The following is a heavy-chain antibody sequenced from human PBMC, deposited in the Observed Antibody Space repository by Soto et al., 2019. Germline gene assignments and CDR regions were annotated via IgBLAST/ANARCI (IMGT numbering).Heavy chain of an antibody. D-gene: IGHD6-6*01. CDR2: VIPIFGTA. CDR1: GGTFSSYA. V-gene: IGHV1-69*06. Sequence: SVKVSCKASGGTFSSYAISWVRQAPGQGLEWMGGVIPIFGTANYAQKFQGRVTITADKSTSTAYMELSSLRSEDTAVYYCARERERYSSSFLFDYWGQGTLVTVSS. J-gene: IGHJ4*02. CDR3: ARERERYSSSFLFDY.